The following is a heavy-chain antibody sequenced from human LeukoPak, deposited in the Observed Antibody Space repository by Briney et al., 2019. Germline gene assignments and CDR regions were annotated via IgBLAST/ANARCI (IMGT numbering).Heavy chain of an antibody. Sequence: ASVKVSCKASGYTFSSYFMYWVRQAPGQGLEWMGLINPRGGNTRYAQKFQGRVTMTRDTSTSTVYMELSSLRSEDTAMYYCAKGPVVRGVTVILKTGEKGALDYWGQGTLVTVSS. CDR1: GYTFSSYF. CDR3: AKGPVVRGVTVILKTGEKGALDY. J-gene: IGHJ4*02. CDR2: INPRGGNT. V-gene: IGHV1-46*01. D-gene: IGHD3-10*01.